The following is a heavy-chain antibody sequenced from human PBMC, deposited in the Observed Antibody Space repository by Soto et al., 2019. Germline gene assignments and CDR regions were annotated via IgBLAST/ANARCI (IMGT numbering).Heavy chain of an antibody. J-gene: IGHJ5*02. CDR2: MNPNSGNT. Sequence: GASVKVSCKASGYTFTSYDINWVRQATGQGLEWMGWMNPNSGNTGYAQKFQGRVTTARNTSISTAYMELSSLRSEDTAVYYCARAIVVVPAAIPFDPWGQGTLVTVSS. CDR1: GYTFTSYD. D-gene: IGHD2-2*02. V-gene: IGHV1-8*01. CDR3: ARAIVVVPAAIPFDP.